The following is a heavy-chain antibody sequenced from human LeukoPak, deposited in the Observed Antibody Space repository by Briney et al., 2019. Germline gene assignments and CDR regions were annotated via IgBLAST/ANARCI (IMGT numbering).Heavy chain of an antibody. D-gene: IGHD3-22*01. CDR3: AAIKYYYGSSGHGDY. CDR2: IVVGSGNT. J-gene: IGHJ4*02. V-gene: IGHV1-58*01. CDR1: GFTFTSSA. Sequence: SVKVSCKASGFTFTSSAVQWVRQARGQRLEWIGWIVVGSGNTNYAQKFQERVTITRDMSTSTAYIELSSLRSEDTAVYYCAAIKYYYGSSGHGDYWGQGTLVTSSS.